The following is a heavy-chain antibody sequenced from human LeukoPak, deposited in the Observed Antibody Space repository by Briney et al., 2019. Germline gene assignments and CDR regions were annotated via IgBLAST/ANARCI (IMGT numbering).Heavy chain of an antibody. J-gene: IGHJ1*01. CDR2: IKSDGST. V-gene: IGHV3-74*01. CDR1: GFTFSTYW. Sequence: PGGSLRLSCAASGFTFSTYWMHWVRQAPGKGLVWVSRIKSDGSTNYADSVKGRFTISRDNAKNTVSLQMNSLRPEDTGVYYCASAPSESGGYYPEYFRHWGQGTLVTVSS. D-gene: IGHD3-22*01. CDR3: ASAPSESGGYYPEYFRH.